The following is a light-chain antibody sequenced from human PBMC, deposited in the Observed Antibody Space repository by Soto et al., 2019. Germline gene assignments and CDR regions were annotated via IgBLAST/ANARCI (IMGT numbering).Light chain of an antibody. Sequence: EIVMTQSPATLSVSPGERATLSCRASQSISTEFAWYQQKPGQPPRLLIYSASTRATGVPARFTGSGSGSEFTLTISGLQSEDFAVYYCRQGHNWPLTFGQGTRLEI. CDR2: SAS. CDR1: QSISTE. CDR3: RQGHNWPLT. J-gene: IGKJ2*01. V-gene: IGKV3-15*01.